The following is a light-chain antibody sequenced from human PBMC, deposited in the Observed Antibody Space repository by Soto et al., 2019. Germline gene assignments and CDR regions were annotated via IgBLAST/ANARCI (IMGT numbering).Light chain of an antibody. Sequence: QSALTQPASVSGSPGQSITISCTGISSDVGSYNLVSWYQQHPGKAPKLMIYEGSKRPSGVSNRFSGSKSSNTASLTISGLQAEDEADYYCCSYAGSSTYVIFGGGTKLTVL. J-gene: IGLJ2*01. V-gene: IGLV2-23*01. CDR3: CSYAGSSTYVI. CDR1: SSDVGSYNL. CDR2: EGS.